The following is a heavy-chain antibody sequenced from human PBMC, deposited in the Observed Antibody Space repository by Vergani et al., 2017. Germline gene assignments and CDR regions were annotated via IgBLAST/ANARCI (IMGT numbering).Heavy chain of an antibody. J-gene: IGHJ4*02. CDR1: GWSFSGYN. CDR2: INHSGST. CDR3: ARGLVGDY. Sequence: QVQLQQWGAGLLKPSETLSLTCAVYGWSFSGYNWSWSRQPPGKGLEWIGEINHSGSTNYNPSLKSRVTISVDTSKNQFCLKLSAVNAADTAVYYCARGLVGDYWGQGTLVTVSS. V-gene: IGHV4-34*01.